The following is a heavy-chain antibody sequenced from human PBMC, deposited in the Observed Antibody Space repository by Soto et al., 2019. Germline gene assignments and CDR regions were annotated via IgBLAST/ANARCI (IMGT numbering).Heavy chain of an antibody. CDR1: GFTFSSYW. Sequence: GGSLRLSCAASGFTFSSYWMSWVRQAPGKGLEWVANIKQDGSEKYYVDSVKGRFTITRDNAKNSLYLQMNSLRAEDTAVYYCARERVGDCDFWSGYLDAIGSPSYMDVWGKGTTVTVSS. V-gene: IGHV3-7*03. D-gene: IGHD3-3*01. J-gene: IGHJ6*03. CDR2: IKQDGSEK. CDR3: ARERVGDCDFWSGYLDAIGSPSYMDV.